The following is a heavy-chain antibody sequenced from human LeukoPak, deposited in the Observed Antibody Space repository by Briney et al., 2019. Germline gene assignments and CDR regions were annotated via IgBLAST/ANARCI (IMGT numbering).Heavy chain of an antibody. D-gene: IGHD6-19*01. J-gene: IGHJ4*02. CDR1: GGSMSSSSYY. CDR2: IYYSGAN. Sequence: SETLSLTCTVPGGSMSSSSYYWGWIRQSPGKGLEWIGSIYYSGANHYNPSLKSRVTISVDTSKNQFSVKLTSVTATDTAVYYCVRVRGYWLVRGYLDYWGQGTQVTVSS. V-gene: IGHV4-39*02. CDR3: VRVRGYWLVRGYLDY.